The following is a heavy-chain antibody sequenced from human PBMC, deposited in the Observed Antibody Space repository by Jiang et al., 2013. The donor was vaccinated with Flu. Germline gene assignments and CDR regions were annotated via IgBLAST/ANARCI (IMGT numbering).Heavy chain of an antibody. D-gene: IGHD4-17*01. CDR2: INPNSGGT. J-gene: IGHJ4*02. CDR3: ARDIFYGDYESDY. V-gene: IGHV1-2*02. Sequence: GAEVKKPGASVKVSCKASGYTXTGYYMXWVRQAPGQGLEWMGWINPNSGGTNYAQKFQGRVTMTRDTSISTAYMELSRLRSDDTAVYYCARDIFYGDYESDYWGQGTLVTVSS. CDR1: GYTXTGYY.